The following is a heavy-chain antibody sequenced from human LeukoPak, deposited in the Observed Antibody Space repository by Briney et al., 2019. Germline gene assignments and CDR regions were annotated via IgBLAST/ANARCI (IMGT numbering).Heavy chain of an antibody. Sequence: GGSLRLSCAASGFTFDDYAMHWVRQAPGKGLEWVSLISWDGGSTYYADSVKGRFTISRDNSKNSLYLQMNSLRAEDTALYYCAKDYCSSTSFYFDYWGQGTLVTVSS. J-gene: IGHJ4*02. CDR1: GFTFDDYA. CDR2: ISWDGGST. CDR3: AKDYCSSTSFYFDY. D-gene: IGHD2-2*01. V-gene: IGHV3-43D*03.